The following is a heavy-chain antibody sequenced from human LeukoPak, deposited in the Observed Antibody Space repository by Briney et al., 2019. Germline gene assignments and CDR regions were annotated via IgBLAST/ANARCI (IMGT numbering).Heavy chain of an antibody. J-gene: IGHJ4*02. CDR2: IAYDGSNK. V-gene: IGHV3-30-3*01. CDR3: AREDYGLVYFDY. Sequence: PGGSLRLSCAASGFTFSSYAMHWVRQAPGKGLEWVAVIAYDGSNKYYADSVKGRFTISRDNSKNTLYLQMNSLRTEDTAVYYCAREDYGLVYFDYWGQGTLVTVSS. D-gene: IGHD4-17*01. CDR1: GFTFSSYA.